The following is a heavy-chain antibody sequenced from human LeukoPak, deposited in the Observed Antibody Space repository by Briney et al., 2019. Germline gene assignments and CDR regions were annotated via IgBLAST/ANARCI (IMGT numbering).Heavy chain of an antibody. Sequence: GESLKISCKGSGYSFTSYWIGWVRQMPGKGLEWMGIIYPGDSHTRYSPSFQGQVTFSADRSINTAYLQWSSLKASDSAIYYCPRRPLDILTGYPFDYWGQGTLVTVSS. D-gene: IGHD3-9*01. J-gene: IGHJ4*02. CDR1: GYSFTSYW. CDR2: IYPGDSHT. V-gene: IGHV5-51*01. CDR3: PRRPLDILTGYPFDY.